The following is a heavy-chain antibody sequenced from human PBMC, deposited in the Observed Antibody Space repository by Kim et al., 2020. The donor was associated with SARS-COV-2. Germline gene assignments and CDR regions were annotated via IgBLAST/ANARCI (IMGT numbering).Heavy chain of an antibody. Sequence: SETLSLTCAVSGGSISSSNWWSWVRQPPGKGLEWIGEIYHSGSTNYNPSLKSRVTISVDKSNNQFALKLSSVTAADTAVYYCARDHDSAADYWGQGTLVTVSS. D-gene: IGHD3-16*01. V-gene: IGHV4-4*02. CDR1: GGSISSSNW. J-gene: IGHJ4*02. CDR3: ARDHDSAADY. CDR2: IYHSGST.